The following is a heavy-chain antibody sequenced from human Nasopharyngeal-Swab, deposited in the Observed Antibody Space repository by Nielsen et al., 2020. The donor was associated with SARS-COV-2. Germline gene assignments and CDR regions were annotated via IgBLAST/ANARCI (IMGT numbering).Heavy chain of an antibody. D-gene: IGHD6-13*01. V-gene: IGHV3-30*04. CDR3: ARGQNGQQLVPSYYYYGMDV. CDR2: ISYDGSNK. CDR1: GFTFSSYA. J-gene: IGHJ6*02. Sequence: GESLKISCAASGFTFSSYAMHWARQAPGKGLEWAAVISYDGSNKYYADSVKGRFTISRDNSKNTLYLQMNSLRAENTAVYYCARGQNGQQLVPSYYYYGMDVWGQGTTVTVSS.